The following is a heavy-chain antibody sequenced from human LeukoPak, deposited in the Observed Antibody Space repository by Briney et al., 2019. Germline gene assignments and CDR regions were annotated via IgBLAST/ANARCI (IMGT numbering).Heavy chain of an antibody. CDR1: GGTFSIYA. J-gene: IGHJ6*02. CDR3: ARGLEDQLLYYYGMDV. D-gene: IGHD2-2*01. Sequence: GSSVNVSCKASGGTFSIYAISWVRQAPGQGLEWMGGIIPIFGTANYAQKFQGRVTITADESTSTAYMELSSLRSEDTAVYYCARGLEDQLLYYYGMDVWGQGTTVTVSS. CDR2: IIPIFGTA. V-gene: IGHV1-69*01.